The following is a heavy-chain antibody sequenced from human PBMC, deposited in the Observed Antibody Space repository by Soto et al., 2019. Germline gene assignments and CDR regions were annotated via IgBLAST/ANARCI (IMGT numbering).Heavy chain of an antibody. CDR3: SRDLYASYGPDWYFDL. Sequence: GGSLRLSCAASGFTFSSYAMHWVRQAPGKGLEWVAVISYDGSNKYYADSVKGRFTISRDNSKNTLYLQMNSLRAEDTAVYYCSRDLYASYGPDWYFDLWGRGTLVTVSS. CDR2: ISYDGSNK. D-gene: IGHD5-18*01. CDR1: GFTFSSYA. V-gene: IGHV3-30-3*01. J-gene: IGHJ2*01.